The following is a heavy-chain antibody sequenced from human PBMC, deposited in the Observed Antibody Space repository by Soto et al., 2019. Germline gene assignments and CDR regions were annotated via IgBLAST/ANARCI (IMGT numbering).Heavy chain of an antibody. D-gene: IGHD1-26*01. CDR3: ARDQSSIVGATDLDY. CDR1: GFTFSSYG. Sequence: GGSLRLSCAASGFTFSSYGMHWVRQAPGKGLEWVAAISYDGSNKYYADSVKGRFTIPRDNSKNTLYLQMNSLRAEDTAVYYCARDQSSIVGATDLDYWGQGTLVTVSS. CDR2: ISYDGSNK. J-gene: IGHJ4*02. V-gene: IGHV3-30*03.